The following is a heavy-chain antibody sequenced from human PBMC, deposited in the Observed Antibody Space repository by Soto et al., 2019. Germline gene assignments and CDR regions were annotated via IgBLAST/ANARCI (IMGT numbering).Heavy chain of an antibody. V-gene: IGHV4-31*02. CDR3: ARVRDSFGLDV. Sequence: PSETLSLTYRLSGGSITGAYDWNWIRQHPGKGLEWIGSIHYRGSTYYNPSLKTRITISLDRSNNQFSLNLSSVTAADTAVYYCARVRDSFGLDVWGQGTTVTVSS. CDR2: IHYRGST. D-gene: IGHD2-15*01. CDR1: GGSITGAYD. J-gene: IGHJ6*02.